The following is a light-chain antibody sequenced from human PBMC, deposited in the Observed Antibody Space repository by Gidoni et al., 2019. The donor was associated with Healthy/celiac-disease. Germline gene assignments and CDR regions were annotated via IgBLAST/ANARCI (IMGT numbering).Light chain of an antibody. Sequence: DIQMTQSPSTLSASVGDRVTITCRASQSISSWLAWYQQKPGKAPKLLIYKASSLESGVPSRFSGRGSGTEFTLTISSLQPDDFATYYCQQYNSYSRTFGQGTKVEIK. CDR3: QQYNSYSRT. V-gene: IGKV1-5*03. CDR1: QSISSW. CDR2: KAS. J-gene: IGKJ1*01.